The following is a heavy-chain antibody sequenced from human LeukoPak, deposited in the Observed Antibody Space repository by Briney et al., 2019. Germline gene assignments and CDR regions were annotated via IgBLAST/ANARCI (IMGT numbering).Heavy chain of an antibody. D-gene: IGHD2-2*01. CDR1: GFTFSSYA. CDR3: AKETRYCSSTSCYRNYYYYYMDV. J-gene: IGHJ6*03. Sequence: GGSLRLSCAASGFTFSSYAMSWVRQAPGKGMEWVSAISGSGGSTYYADSVKGRFTISRDNSKNTLYLQMNSLRAEDTAVYYCAKETRYCSSTSCYRNYYYYYMDVWGKGTTVTVSS. CDR2: ISGSGGST. V-gene: IGHV3-23*01.